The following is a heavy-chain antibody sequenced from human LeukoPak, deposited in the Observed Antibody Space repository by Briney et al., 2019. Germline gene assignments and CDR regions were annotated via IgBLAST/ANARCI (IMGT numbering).Heavy chain of an antibody. D-gene: IGHD5-18*01. CDR1: GFPFSSYV. CDR3: AKDKYSYGSPNGDDI. J-gene: IGHJ3*02. V-gene: IGHV3-23*01. CDR2: ISGRGGDT. Sequence: GGSLRLSCAASGFPFSSYVMNWVRQAPGKGLEWVSSISGRGGDTYYADSVKGRFTISRDNSQNTLYLQMTSLRAEDMAVYYCAKDKYSYGSPNGDDIWGQGTMVTVSS.